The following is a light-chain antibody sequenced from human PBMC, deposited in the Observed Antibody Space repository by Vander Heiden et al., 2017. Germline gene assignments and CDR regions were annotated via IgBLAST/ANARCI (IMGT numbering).Light chain of an antibody. V-gene: IGKV1-13*02. Sequence: AIQLTQSPSSLSASVGDRVTITCRASQDITSALAWYQQKPGKAPKLLIYDASSLESGVPSRFSGSGSGTDFTLTISSLQPEDFATYYCQQVNSSPITFGGGTKVEIK. CDR1: QDITSA. CDR2: DAS. CDR3: QQVNSSPIT. J-gene: IGKJ4*01.